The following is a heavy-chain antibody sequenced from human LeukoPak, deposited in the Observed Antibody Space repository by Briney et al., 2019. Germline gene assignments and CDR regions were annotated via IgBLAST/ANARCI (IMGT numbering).Heavy chain of an antibody. D-gene: IGHD3-10*01. Sequence: SETLSLTCTVSGGSINSYYWSWIRQPPGKGLEWVGYISYNGTTNYNPSLMSRLTISLDTSKKQFSLKLSSVTAADTAVYYCASDGGQGYWGQGILVTVSS. CDR1: GGSINSYY. CDR2: ISYNGTT. J-gene: IGHJ4*02. CDR3: ASDGGQGY. V-gene: IGHV4-59*08.